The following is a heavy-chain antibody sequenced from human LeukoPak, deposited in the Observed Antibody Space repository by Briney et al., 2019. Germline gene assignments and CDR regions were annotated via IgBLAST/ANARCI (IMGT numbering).Heavy chain of an antibody. D-gene: IGHD3-10*01. V-gene: IGHV4-59*01. CDR3: ARGLPNITMVRGVSFDY. CDR2: IYYSGST. CDR1: GGSISSYY. J-gene: IGHJ4*02. Sequence: SETLSLTCTVSGGSISSYYWSWIRQPPGKGLEWIGYIYYSGSTNYNPSLKSRVTISVDTSKNQFSLKLSSVTAADTAVYYCARGLPNITMVRGVSFDYWGQGTLVTVSS.